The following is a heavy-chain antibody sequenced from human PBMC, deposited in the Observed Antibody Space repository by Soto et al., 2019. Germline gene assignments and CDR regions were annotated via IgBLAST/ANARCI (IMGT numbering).Heavy chain of an antibody. Sequence: PGGSLRLSCAASGFTFSSYWMSWVRQAPGKGLEWVANIKQDGSEKYYVDSVKGRFTISRDNAKNSLYLQMNSLRAEDTAVYYCARDRTVVPAAIPPPIFDYWGQGTLVTVSS. V-gene: IGHV3-7*01. CDR3: ARDRTVVPAAIPPPIFDY. CDR1: GFTFSSYW. D-gene: IGHD2-2*01. J-gene: IGHJ4*02. CDR2: IKQDGSEK.